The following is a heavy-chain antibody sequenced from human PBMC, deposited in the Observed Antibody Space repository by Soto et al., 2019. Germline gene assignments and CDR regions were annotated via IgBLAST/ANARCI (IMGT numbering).Heavy chain of an antibody. CDR3: AKGYYGSGSYYPYYYYYYGMDV. J-gene: IGHJ6*02. D-gene: IGHD3-10*01. V-gene: IGHV3-23*01. Sequence: EVQLLESGGGLVQPGGSLRLSCAASGFTFSSYAMSWVRQAPGKGLEWVSAISGSGGSTYYADSVKGRFTISRDNSKNTLYLQMNSLRAEDTAVYYCAKGYYGSGSYYPYYYYYYGMDVWGQGTTVTVSS. CDR1: GFTFSSYA. CDR2: ISGSGGST.